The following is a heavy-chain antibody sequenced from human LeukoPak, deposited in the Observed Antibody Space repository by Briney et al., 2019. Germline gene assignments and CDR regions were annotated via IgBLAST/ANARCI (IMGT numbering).Heavy chain of an antibody. Sequence: GGSLRLSCAASGFTFSSYAMHWVRQAPGKGLEWVAVISYDGSNKYYADSVKGRFTISRDNSKNTLYLQMNSLRAEDTAVYYCARGRQSGYSSSWLDYWGQGTLVTVSS. CDR3: ARGRQSGYSSSWLDY. CDR1: GFTFSSYA. CDR2: ISYDGSNK. J-gene: IGHJ4*02. V-gene: IGHV3-30-3*01. D-gene: IGHD6-13*01.